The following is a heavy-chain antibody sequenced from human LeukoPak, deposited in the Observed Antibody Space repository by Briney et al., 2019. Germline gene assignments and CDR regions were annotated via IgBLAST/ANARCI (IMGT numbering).Heavy chain of an antibody. Sequence: GSLRLSCAASGFTFSSYGMHWVRQAPGKGLEWVAVISYDGSNKYYADSVKGRFTISRDNSKNTLYLQMNSLRAEDTAVYYCAKLAELGTDFDYWGQGTPVTVSS. CDR1: GFTFSSYG. CDR2: ISYDGSNK. D-gene: IGHD7-27*01. CDR3: AKLAELGTDFDY. J-gene: IGHJ4*02. V-gene: IGHV3-30*18.